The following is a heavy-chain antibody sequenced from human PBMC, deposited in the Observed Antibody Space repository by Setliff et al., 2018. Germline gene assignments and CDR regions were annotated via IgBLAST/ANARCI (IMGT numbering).Heavy chain of an antibody. Sequence: SETLSLTCTVSDVSISGYYWSWIRQPPGKGLEWIGYIHSSGRSNYNPSLKSRVTTSIDTSKNQFSLKLSFVTAADTAVYYCAGHPSSGSYYGGSIFYFDDWGPGILVTVSS. D-gene: IGHD1-26*01. V-gene: IGHV4-4*08. CDR2: IHSSGRS. CDR3: AGHPSSGSYYGGSIFYFDD. J-gene: IGHJ4*02. CDR1: DVSISGYY.